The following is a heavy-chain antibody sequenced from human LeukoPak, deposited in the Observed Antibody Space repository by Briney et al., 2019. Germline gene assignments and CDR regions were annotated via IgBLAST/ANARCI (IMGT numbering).Heavy chain of an antibody. CDR1: GGSFSGYY. CDR2: INHSGST. J-gene: IGHJ4*02. V-gene: IGHV4-34*01. Sequence: SETLSLTCAVYGGSFSGYYWSWIRQPPGKGLEWIGEINHSGSTNYNPSLKSRVTMSVDTSKNQFSLKLSSVTAADTAVYYCARCSDPYSSGWDWGQGTLVTVSS. CDR3: ARCSDPYSSGWD. D-gene: IGHD6-19*01.